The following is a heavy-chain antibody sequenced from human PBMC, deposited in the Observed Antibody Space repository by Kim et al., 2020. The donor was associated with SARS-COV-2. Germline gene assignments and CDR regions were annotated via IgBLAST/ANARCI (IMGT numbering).Heavy chain of an antibody. D-gene: IGHD3-10*01. CDR1: GYTFTSYA. V-gene: IGHV1-3*01. J-gene: IGHJ5*02. Sequence: ASVKVSCKASGYTFTSYAMHWVRQAPGQRLEWMGWINAGNGNTKYSQKFQGRVTITRDTSASTAYMELSSLRSEDTAVYYCARAPLLWFGELPSNWFDPWGQGTLVTVSS. CDR3: ARAPLLWFGELPSNWFDP. CDR2: INAGNGNT.